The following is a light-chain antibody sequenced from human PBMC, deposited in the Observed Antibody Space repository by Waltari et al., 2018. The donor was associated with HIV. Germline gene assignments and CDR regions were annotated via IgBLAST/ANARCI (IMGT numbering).Light chain of an antibody. V-gene: IGKV1-5*03. CDR1: HNIYTW. J-gene: IGKJ3*01. CDR3: QQSYSAYLT. CDR2: KAS. Sequence: DIQMTQSPSTLSASVGDRVTITCRASHNIYTWLAWFQHKPGEVPKLLFYKASTLAYGVPSRFSGRGSGTEFTLTISSLQPDDFATYYCQQSYSAYLTFGPGTKVDVK.